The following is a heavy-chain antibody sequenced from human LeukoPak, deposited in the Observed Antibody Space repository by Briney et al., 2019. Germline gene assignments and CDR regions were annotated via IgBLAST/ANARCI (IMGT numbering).Heavy chain of an antibody. CDR2: ISHTGLT. CDR1: GGSFSGYY. CDR3: ARVPDITARPCDT. V-gene: IGHV4-34*01. J-gene: IGHJ5*02. D-gene: IGHD1-1*01. Sequence: SETLSLTCAVYGGSFSGYYWTLIRKTPGKGREWIGEISHTGLTGSNPSLKSRVAIFVDSSKKQFSLRMTSVTAADTGVYYCARVPDITARPCDTWGPGTLVTVSS.